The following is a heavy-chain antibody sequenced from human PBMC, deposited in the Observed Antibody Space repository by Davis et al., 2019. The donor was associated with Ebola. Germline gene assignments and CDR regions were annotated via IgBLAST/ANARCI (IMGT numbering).Heavy chain of an antibody. V-gene: IGHV1-3*01. J-gene: IGHJ6*02. D-gene: IGHD2-2*01. Sequence: ASAKVSCNASAYTFTSYAMHWVRQAPGQRLEWMGWINAGNGNTKYSQKFQGRVTITRDTSASTAYMELSSLRSEDTAVYYCARGKIVVVPAAVVHYYGMDVWGQGTTVTVSS. CDR2: INAGNGNT. CDR3: ARGKIVVVPAAVVHYYGMDV. CDR1: AYTFTSYA.